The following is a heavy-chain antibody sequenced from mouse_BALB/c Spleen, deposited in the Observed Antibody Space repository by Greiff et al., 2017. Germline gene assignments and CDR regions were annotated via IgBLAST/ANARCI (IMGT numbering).Heavy chain of an antibody. CDR1: GFTFSSYT. J-gene: IGHJ4*01. V-gene: IGHV5-12-2*01. CDR2: ISNGGGST. CDR3: ARDWAMDY. Sequence: EVKLVESGGGLVQPGGSLKLSCAASGFTFSSYTMSWVRQTPEKRLEWVAYISNGGGSTYYPDTVKGRFTISRDNAKNTLYLQMSSLKSEDTAMYYCARDWAMDYWGQGTSVTVSS.